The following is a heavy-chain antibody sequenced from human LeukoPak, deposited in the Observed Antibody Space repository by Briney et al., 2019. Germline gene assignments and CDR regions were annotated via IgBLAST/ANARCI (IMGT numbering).Heavy chain of an antibody. V-gene: IGHV3-23*01. J-gene: IGHJ4*02. CDR3: LKDGIEEADTTCFDY. D-gene: IGHD6-13*01. Sequence: GGSLRLSCAASGFSFSSCAMSWVRQAAGRGLEWVSTIGGSGSGTYYADSVKGRFTISRDNSKNTLYLQMNSLRAEDTAVYYCLKDGIEEADTTCFDYWGQGTLVTVSA. CDR1: GFSFSSCA. CDR2: IGGSGSGT.